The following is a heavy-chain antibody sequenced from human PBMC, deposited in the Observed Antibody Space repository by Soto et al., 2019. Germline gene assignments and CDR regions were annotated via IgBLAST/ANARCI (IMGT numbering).Heavy chain of an antibody. CDR3: AREAMVRGAPLDR. J-gene: IGHJ2*01. D-gene: IGHD3-10*01. CDR2: IIPIFGTA. V-gene: IGHV1-69*05. Sequence: VSWAASGGTFRSSAISWVREAPGQGLEWMGGIIPIFGTANYAQKFQGRVTMTRDTSTSTVYMELSSLRSEDTAGYYCAREAMVRGAPLDRCGRGTLVTVSA. CDR1: GGTFRSSA.